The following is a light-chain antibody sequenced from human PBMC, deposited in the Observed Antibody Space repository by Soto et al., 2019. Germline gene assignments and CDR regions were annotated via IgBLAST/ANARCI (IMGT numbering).Light chain of an antibody. V-gene: IGLV2-11*01. CDR1: SSDVGGYNY. Sequence: SVLTQPRSVSGSPGQSVTISCTGTSSDVGGYNYVSWYQQHPGKAPKLMIYDVSKRPSGVPDRFSGSKSGNTASLTISGLQAEDEADYYCCSYAGSYTLRVFGGGTKLTVL. J-gene: IGLJ2*01. CDR3: CSYAGSYTLRV. CDR2: DVS.